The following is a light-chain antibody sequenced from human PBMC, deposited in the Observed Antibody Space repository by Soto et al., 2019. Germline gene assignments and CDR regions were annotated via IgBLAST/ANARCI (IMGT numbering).Light chain of an antibody. V-gene: IGKV1-27*01. J-gene: IGKJ4*01. CDR3: MQTLRIPRT. CDR1: QGISNY. CDR2: AAS. Sequence: DIQMTQSPSSLSASVGDRVTITCRASQGISNYLAWYQQKPGKVPKLLIYAASTLQSGVPDRFSGSGSGTDFTLRISRVETEDVGVYYCMQTLRIPRTFGGGTKVELK.